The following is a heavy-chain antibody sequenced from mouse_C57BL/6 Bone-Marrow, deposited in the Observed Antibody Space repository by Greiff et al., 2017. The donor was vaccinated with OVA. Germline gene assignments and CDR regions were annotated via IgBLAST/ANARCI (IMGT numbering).Heavy chain of an antibody. Sequence: EVKLQESGPVLVKPGASVKMSCKASGYTFTDYYMNWVKQSHGKSLEWIGVINPYNGGTSYNQKFKGKATLTVDKSSSTAYMELNSLTSEDSAVYYCARDYYSNSFAYWGQGTLVTVSA. J-gene: IGHJ3*01. D-gene: IGHD2-5*01. CDR2: INPYNGGT. V-gene: IGHV1-19*01. CDR3: ARDYYSNSFAY. CDR1: GYTFTDYY.